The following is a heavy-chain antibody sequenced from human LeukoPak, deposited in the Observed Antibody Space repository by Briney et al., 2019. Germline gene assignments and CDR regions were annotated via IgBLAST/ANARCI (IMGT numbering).Heavy chain of an antibody. V-gene: IGHV1-2*02. J-gene: IGHJ4*02. CDR3: ARANFPYCSSTTCLFDY. D-gene: IGHD2-2*01. CDR2: INPNDGDT. Sequence: RASVKVSCEASGYTFTDYYMHWVRQAPGQGFEWVGGINPNDGDTNYAQNFQGRVTMTRDTSISTAHIEVTRLQSDDTAVYYCARANFPYCSSTTCLFDYWGQGNLVTV. CDR1: GYTFTDYY.